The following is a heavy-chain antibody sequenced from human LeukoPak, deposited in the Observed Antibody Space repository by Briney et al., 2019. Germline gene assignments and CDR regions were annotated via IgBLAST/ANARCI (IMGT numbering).Heavy chain of an antibody. Sequence: NPSETLSLTCTVSGGSISSYYWSWIRQPPGKGLEWIGYVFYTGDTNSNPSLKSRVTMSLDTSKNQLSLRLTSVTAADTAVYYCARHPFATPFDHWGRGTLVTVSS. V-gene: IGHV4-59*08. CDR2: VFYTGDT. CDR1: GGSISSYY. J-gene: IGHJ4*02. D-gene: IGHD2-15*01. CDR3: ARHPFATPFDH.